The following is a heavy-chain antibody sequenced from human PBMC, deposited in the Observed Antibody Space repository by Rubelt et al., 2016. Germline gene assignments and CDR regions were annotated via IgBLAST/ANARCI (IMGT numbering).Heavy chain of an antibody. J-gene: IGHJ4*02. CDR1: GFTFSRYW. CDR2: IKIDGSEK. Sequence: EVQLVESGGGLVQPGGSLRLSCAASGFTFSRYWMSWVRQAPGKGLEGVANIKIDGSEKYYVDYVKGRITISRDNDKNSLYLQMNSMRGEDTAVYYCARHSSGYYYCPDYWGQRTIVTVSS. CDR3: ARHSSGYYYCPDY. D-gene: IGHD3-22*01. V-gene: IGHV3-7*03.